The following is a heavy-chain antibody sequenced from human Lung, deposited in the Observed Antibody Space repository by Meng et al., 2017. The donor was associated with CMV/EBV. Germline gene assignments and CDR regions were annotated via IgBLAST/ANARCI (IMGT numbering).Heavy chain of an antibody. Sequence: GSGFAFNKHAIPWVRQAPGKGLEWVSIVWNDESSKYYTNSVKGRFTISRDNSRNTLYLHMNSLRAEDTAVYYCARPTEGPGSFLIDYWGQGTLVTVSS. CDR2: VWNDESSK. J-gene: IGHJ4*02. D-gene: IGHD3-10*01. CDR3: ARPTEGPGSFLIDY. CDR1: GFAFNKHA. V-gene: IGHV3-33*01.